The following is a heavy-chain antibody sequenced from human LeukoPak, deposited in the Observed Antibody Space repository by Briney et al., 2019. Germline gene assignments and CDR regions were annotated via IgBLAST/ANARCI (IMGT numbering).Heavy chain of an antibody. V-gene: IGHV1-2*02. CDR3: AREGRGWAFDI. J-gene: IGHJ3*02. D-gene: IGHD2-15*01. Sequence: ASVKISCKASGYTFTRYYIHWVRQAPGQGLEWMGCINPNSGGTNYAQKFQGRVTMTRDTSISTAYMELSRLRSDDTAVYYCAREGRGWAFDIWGQGTMVTVSS. CDR2: INPNSGGT. CDR1: GYTFTRYY.